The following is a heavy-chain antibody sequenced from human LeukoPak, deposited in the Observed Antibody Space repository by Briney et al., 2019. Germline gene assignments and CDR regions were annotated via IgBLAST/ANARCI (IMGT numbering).Heavy chain of an antibody. J-gene: IGHJ4*02. CDR2: IYYSGST. CDR3: ARYTLELLGSSFDY. CDR1: GGSISSSY. V-gene: IGHV4-59*01. Sequence: SETLSLTCTVSGGSISSSYWSWIRQRPGKGLEWIWYIYYSGSTNYNPSLKSRVTISVDTSKNQFSLKLSSVTAADTAVYYCARYTLELLGSSFDYWGQGTLVTVSS. D-gene: IGHD1-7*01.